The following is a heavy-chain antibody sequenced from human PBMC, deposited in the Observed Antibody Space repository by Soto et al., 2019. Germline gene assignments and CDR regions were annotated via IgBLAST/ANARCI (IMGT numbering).Heavy chain of an antibody. CDR2: ISAYNGNT. D-gene: IGHD6-6*01. CDR3: ARGFRAYSSSWYYYYGMDV. J-gene: IGHJ6*02. Sequence: ASVKVSCKASGYTFTSYGISWVRQAPGQGXEWMGWISAYNGNTNYAQKLQGRVTMTTDTSTSTAYMELRSLRSDDTAVYYCARGFRAYSSSWYYYYGMDVWGQGSTVTVSS. CDR1: GYTFTSYG. V-gene: IGHV1-18*01.